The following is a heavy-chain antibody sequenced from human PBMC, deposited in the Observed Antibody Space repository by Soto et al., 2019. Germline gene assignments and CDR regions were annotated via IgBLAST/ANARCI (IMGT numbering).Heavy chain of an antibody. CDR2: IYYSGST. CDR3: AREYSNSPEAFDY. CDR1: GGSISSYY. J-gene: IGHJ4*02. Sequence: SETLSLTCTVSGGSISSYYWSWIRQPPGKGLEWIGYIYYSGSTNYNPSLKSRVTISLDTSRNQFSLKLNSVTAADTAVFYCAREYSNSPEAFDYWGQGALVTAPQ. D-gene: IGHD6-6*01. V-gene: IGHV4-59*01.